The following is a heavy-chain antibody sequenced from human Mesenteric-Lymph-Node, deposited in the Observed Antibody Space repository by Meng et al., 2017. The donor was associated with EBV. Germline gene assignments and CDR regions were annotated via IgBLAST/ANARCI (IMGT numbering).Heavy chain of an antibody. CDR3: AKDEAVGF. Sequence: VQVVGPGGGPFKLGGSLRLSCAASGFTFSDYTMNWVRQAPGKWLEWVSSISSRSSYIYYADSVKGRFTISRDNGENALYLQMNSLRDEDTAVYYCAKDEAVGFWGQGTLVTVSS. V-gene: IGHV3-21*01. J-gene: IGHJ4*02. CDR1: GFTFSDYT. CDR2: ISSRSSYI.